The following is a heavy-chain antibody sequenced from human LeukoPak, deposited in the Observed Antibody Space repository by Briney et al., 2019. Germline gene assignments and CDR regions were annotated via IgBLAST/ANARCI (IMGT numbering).Heavy chain of an antibody. CDR3: ASRKLGNDY. V-gene: IGHV4-59*01. D-gene: IGHD7-27*01. CDR2: IYHTGST. CDR1: GGSFSDYY. Sequence: TSETLSLTCTLSGGSFSDYYWSWLRQSPGKGLEWIGYIYHTGSTSYSPSLKSRVTISADTSQNQFSLKLSSVTAADTAVYYCASRKLGNDYWGQGTLVTVSS. J-gene: IGHJ4*02.